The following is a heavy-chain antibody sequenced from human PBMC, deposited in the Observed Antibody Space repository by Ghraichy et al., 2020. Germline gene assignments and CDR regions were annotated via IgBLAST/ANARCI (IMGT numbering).Heavy chain of an antibody. Sequence: SETLSLTCAVYGGSFSGYYWSWIRQPPGKGLEWIGEINHSGSTNYNPSLKSRVTISVDTSKNQFSLKLSSVTAADTAVYYCARDPWGSGAFDIWGQGTMVTVSS. V-gene: IGHV4-34*01. CDR2: INHSGST. CDR3: ARDPWGSGAFDI. J-gene: IGHJ3*02. CDR1: GGSFSGYY. D-gene: IGHD7-27*01.